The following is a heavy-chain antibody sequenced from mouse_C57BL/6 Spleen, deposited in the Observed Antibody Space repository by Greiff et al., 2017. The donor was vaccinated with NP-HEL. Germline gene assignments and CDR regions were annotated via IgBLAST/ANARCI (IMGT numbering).Heavy chain of an antibody. V-gene: IGHV1-15*01. J-gene: IGHJ4*01. CDR1: GYTFTDYE. CDR3: TREGDGYYGYATDY. D-gene: IGHD2-3*01. Sequence: VQLQQSGAELVRPGASVTLSCKASGYTFTDYEMHWVKQTPVHGLEWIGAIDPETGGTAYNQKFKGKAILTADKSSSTAYMELRSLTSEDSAVYYCTREGDGYYGYATDYWGQGTSVTVSS. CDR2: IDPETGGT.